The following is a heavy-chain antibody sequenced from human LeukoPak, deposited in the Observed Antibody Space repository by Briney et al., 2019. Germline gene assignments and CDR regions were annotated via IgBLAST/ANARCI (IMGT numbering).Heavy chain of an antibody. Sequence: PSETLSLTCTVSDGSINSFYWSWIRQPPGKGVEWIGYIYYTGSTSYNPSLKSRVTMSLDASKNQFSLELNSVTPADTAVYYCARGGNYWPQWWFDPWGRGTLVSVSS. CDR2: IYYTGST. V-gene: IGHV4-59*01. J-gene: IGHJ5*02. CDR1: DGSINSFY. CDR3: ARGGNYWPQWWFDP. D-gene: IGHD1-26*01.